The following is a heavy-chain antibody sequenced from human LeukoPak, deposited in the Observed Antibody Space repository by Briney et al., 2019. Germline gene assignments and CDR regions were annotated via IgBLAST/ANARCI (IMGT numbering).Heavy chain of an antibody. D-gene: IGHD6-19*01. CDR2: IYGSGST. Sequence: SETLSLTCTVSGDSLSSHYWSWIRQPPGKGLEWIGYIYGSGSTHYDPSLRSRVTISEDTSRNQFSLKLTSVTAADTAVYYCARNVGWYSHDSWGQGTLVTVSS. J-gene: IGHJ4*02. CDR3: ARNVGWYSHDS. V-gene: IGHV4-59*08. CDR1: GDSLSSHY.